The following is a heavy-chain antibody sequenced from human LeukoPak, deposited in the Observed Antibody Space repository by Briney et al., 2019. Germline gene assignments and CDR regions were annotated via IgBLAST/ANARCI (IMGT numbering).Heavy chain of an antibody. V-gene: IGHV5-51*01. D-gene: IGHD6-13*01. CDR1: GFSFSDYW. J-gene: IGHJ6*03. CDR3: ARRQAYRSRGILYYYMDV. Sequence: KDVESLKISCEASGFSFSDYWIGWVRQLPGKALEWMGIIHAGDSDSRYSTSFQGQVIISADKSINTAYLQWSSLKASDTAVYYCARRQAYRSRGILYYYMDVWGKGTAVTVSS. CDR2: IHAGDSDS.